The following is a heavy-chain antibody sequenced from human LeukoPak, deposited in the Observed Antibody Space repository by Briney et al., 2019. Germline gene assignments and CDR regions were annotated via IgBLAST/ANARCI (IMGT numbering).Heavy chain of an antibody. D-gene: IGHD3-10*01. J-gene: IGHJ5*02. CDR3: ARDQAYIDRGSDWFDP. Sequence: SETLSLTCAIYGGSFSGYYWSWIRQPPGKGLEWIGEINHSGSTNYNPSLKSRVTISVDTSKNQFTLKLSSVTAADTAVYYCARDQAYIDRGSDWFDPWGQGTLVTVSS. CDR2: INHSGST. V-gene: IGHV4-34*01. CDR1: GGSFSGYY.